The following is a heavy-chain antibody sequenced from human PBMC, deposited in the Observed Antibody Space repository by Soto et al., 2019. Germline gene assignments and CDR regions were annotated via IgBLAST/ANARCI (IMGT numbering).Heavy chain of an antibody. CDR3: ARPIPGYSSSWYGGNWFDP. CDR2: IYYSGST. D-gene: IGHD6-13*01. CDR1: GGSISSSSYY. V-gene: IGHV4-39*01. Sequence: ETLSLTCTVSGGSISSSSYYWGWIRQPPGKGLEWIGSIYYSGSTYYNPSLKSRVTISVDTSKNQFSLKLNSVTAADTAVYYCARPIPGYSSSWYGGNWFDPWGQGTLVTVS. J-gene: IGHJ5*02.